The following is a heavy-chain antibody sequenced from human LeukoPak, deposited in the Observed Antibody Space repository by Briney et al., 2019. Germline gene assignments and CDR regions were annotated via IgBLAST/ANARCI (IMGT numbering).Heavy chain of an antibody. CDR2: INGDGSST. CDR1: GFTLSSYG. Sequence: QPGGSLRLSCAASGFTLSSYGMHWVRQAPGKGLEWVSRINGDGSSTDYADSVKGRFTISRDNAKYTLYLQMNSLRAEDTAVYFCARELVVVPAAIKPARYHYYGMDVWGQGTTVTVSS. J-gene: IGHJ6*02. D-gene: IGHD2-2*02. V-gene: IGHV3-74*01. CDR3: ARELVVVPAAIKPARYHYYGMDV.